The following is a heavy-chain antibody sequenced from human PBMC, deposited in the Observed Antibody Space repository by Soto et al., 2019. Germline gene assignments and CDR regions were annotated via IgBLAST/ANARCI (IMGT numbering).Heavy chain of an antibody. D-gene: IGHD6-6*01. V-gene: IGHV1-18*01. CDR3: ARVQIAARPAYYYYYYGMDV. Sequence: APVKVTCKDCGYTFTSNGISWLRQSNGQGLEWMGWISAYNGNTNYAQKLQGRVTMTTDTSTSTAYMELRSLRSDDTAVYYCARVQIAARPAYYYYYYGMDVWGQGTTVTVS. J-gene: IGHJ6*02. CDR2: ISAYNGNT. CDR1: GYTFTSNG.